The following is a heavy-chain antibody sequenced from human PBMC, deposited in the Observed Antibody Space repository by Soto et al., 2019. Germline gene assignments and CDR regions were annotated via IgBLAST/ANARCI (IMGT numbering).Heavy chain of an antibody. CDR2: INAGNGNT. CDR1: GYTFTSYA. Sequence: ASVKVSCKASGYTFTSYATHWVRQAPGQRLEWMGWINAGNGNTKYSQKFQGRVTITRDTSASTAYMELSSLRSEDTAVYYCARVSPDWNYDYWGQGTLVTVSS. D-gene: IGHD1-1*01. J-gene: IGHJ4*02. V-gene: IGHV1-3*01. CDR3: ARVSPDWNYDY.